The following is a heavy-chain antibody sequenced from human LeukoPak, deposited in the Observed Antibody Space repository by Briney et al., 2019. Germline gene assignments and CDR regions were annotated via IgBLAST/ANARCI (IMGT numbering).Heavy chain of an antibody. CDR1: GGSINGYY. Sequence: PSETLSLTCTVSGGSINGYYWRWIRQSAGKGLEFIGRIYSTGSTYYSPSLKSQVTMSVDTSKNQFSLNLSSVTDADTAVYYCARGRYTDWYFDLWGRGTLVTVSS. V-gene: IGHV4-4*07. CDR2: IYSTGST. J-gene: IGHJ2*01. D-gene: IGHD5-18*01. CDR3: ARGRYTDWYFDL.